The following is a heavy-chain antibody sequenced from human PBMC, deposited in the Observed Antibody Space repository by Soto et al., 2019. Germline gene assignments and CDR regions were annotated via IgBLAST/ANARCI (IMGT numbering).Heavy chain of an antibody. Sequence: SETLSLTCTFSGGSISSGDYYWSWIRQPPGKGLEWIGYIYYSGSTYYNPSLKSRVTISVDTSKNQFSLKLSSVTAADTAVYYCARGTLYGYDYWGQGTLVTVSS. CDR3: ARGTLYGYDY. V-gene: IGHV4-30-4*01. J-gene: IGHJ4*02. D-gene: IGHD5-18*01. CDR1: GGSISSGDYY. CDR2: IYYSGST.